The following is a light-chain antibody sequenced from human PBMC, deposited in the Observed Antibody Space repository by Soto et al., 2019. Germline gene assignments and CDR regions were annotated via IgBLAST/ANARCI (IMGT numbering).Light chain of an antibody. V-gene: IGKV3-20*01. CDR3: QQSRSSPLT. CDR2: SAS. CDR1: QSVSSSY. J-gene: IGKJ4*01. Sequence: EIVLTQSPGTLSLSPGERATLSCRASQSVSSSYLAWYQQKPGQAPRLLIYSASSRHTGIPHRFSGSGSGTDFTHTISRLEPEDFGVYYCQQSRSSPLTFGGGTKVETK.